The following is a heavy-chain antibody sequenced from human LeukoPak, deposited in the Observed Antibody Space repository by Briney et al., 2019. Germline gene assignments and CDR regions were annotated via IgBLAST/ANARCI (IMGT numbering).Heavy chain of an antibody. CDR3: ARGSSGGSYYRWYFDL. V-gene: IGHV4-34*01. CDR2: INHSGST. J-gene: IGHJ2*01. D-gene: IGHD1-26*01. CDR1: GVSFSGYY. Sequence: PSETLSLTCAVYGVSFSGYYWSWIRQPPGKGLEWIGEINHSGSTNYNPSLKSRVTISVDTSKNQFSLKLSSVTAADTAVYYCARGSSGGSYYRWYFDLWGRGTLVTVSS.